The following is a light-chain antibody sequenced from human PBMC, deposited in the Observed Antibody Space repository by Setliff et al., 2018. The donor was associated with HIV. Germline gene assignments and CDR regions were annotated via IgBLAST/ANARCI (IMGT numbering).Light chain of an antibody. V-gene: IGLV2-14*03. CDR2: DVS. J-gene: IGLJ1*01. CDR1: SSDVGAYNY. Sequence: QSVLTQPASVSGSRGQSITISCTGTSSDVGAYNYVSWYQQHPGKAPKLMIFDVSNRPSGVSNRFSGSKSGNTASLTISGLQPEDEADYYCSSYTTSSALDYVFGTGTKVTVL. CDR3: SSYTTSSALDYV.